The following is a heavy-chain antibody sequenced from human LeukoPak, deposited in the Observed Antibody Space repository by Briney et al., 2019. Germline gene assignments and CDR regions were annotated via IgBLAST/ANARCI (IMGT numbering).Heavy chain of an antibody. Sequence: VASVKVSCKASGYSFNKFGISWVRQAPGQGLEWMGWISGYSGKTDSAQKLQDRVTMTTDNSTGTAYLELRSLRSDDTAVYFCVRVGSAYGDPLEFDLRGQGTLVTVSA. V-gene: IGHV1-18*01. CDR1: GYSFNKFG. CDR2: ISGYSGKT. D-gene: IGHD2-21*01. J-gene: IGHJ5*02. CDR3: VRVGSAYGDPLEFDL.